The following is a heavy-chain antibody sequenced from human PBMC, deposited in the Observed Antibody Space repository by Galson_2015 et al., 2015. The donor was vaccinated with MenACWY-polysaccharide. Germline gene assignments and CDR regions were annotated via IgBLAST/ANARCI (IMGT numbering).Heavy chain of an antibody. J-gene: IGHJ4*02. D-gene: IGHD4-17*01. CDR2: INAGNGNT. CDR1: GYTFTNYG. Sequence: SVKVSCKASGYTFTNYGLHWVRQAPGQRLEWMGRINAGNGNTKYSQKLQGSVTITRDTSASTAYMELSSLRSEDTAVYYCARKGDYPGFDYWGQGTLVTASS. CDR3: ARKGDYPGFDY. V-gene: IGHV1-3*01.